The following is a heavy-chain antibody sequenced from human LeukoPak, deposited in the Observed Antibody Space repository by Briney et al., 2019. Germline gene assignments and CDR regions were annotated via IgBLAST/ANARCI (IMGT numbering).Heavy chain of an antibody. V-gene: IGHV3-23*01. CDR3: AKDLRGGYYDSSGYYPKGDY. J-gene: IGHJ4*02. D-gene: IGHD3-22*01. CDR2: ISGSGGST. Sequence: PGGSLRLSCAASGFTFSSYAMSWVRQAPGKGLEWVSAISGSGGSTYYADSVKGRFTISRDNSKNTLYLQMNSLRAEDTAVYYCAKDLRGGYYDSSGYYPKGDYWGQGTLVTVSS. CDR1: GFTFSSYA.